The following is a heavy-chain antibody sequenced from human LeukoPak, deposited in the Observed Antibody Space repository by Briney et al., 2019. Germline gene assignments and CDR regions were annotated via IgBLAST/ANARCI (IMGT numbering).Heavy chain of an antibody. Sequence: HGESLKISCQGSGYMFTTHWIAWVRQMPGKGLEWMGIIYPGDPDTKYSPSIQGQVTISADKSISTAYLQWSSLKASDTAMYYCARQYSSSSGWFDPWGQGTLVTVSS. CDR3: ARQYSSSSGWFDP. CDR1: GYMFTTHW. D-gene: IGHD6-6*01. J-gene: IGHJ5*02. CDR2: IYPGDPDT. V-gene: IGHV5-51*01.